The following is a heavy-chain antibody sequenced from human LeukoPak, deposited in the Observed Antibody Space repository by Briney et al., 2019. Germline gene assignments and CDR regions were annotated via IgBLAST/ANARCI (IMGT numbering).Heavy chain of an antibody. Sequence: GGSLRLSCSASGFTFSSYGMHWVRQAPGKGLVWVAFIRYDGSDKYYAESVKGRFTISRDNSKNTLYLQMNSLRAEDTAVYYCAKDGSDYDILTGYYKFQGYWGQGTLVTVSS. V-gene: IGHV3-30*02. CDR2: IRYDGSDK. CDR1: GFTFSSYG. J-gene: IGHJ4*02. CDR3: AKDGSDYDILTGYYKFQGY. D-gene: IGHD3-9*01.